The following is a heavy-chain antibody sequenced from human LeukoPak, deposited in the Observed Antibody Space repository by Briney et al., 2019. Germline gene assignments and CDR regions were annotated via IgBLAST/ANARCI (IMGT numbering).Heavy chain of an antibody. CDR1: GYTFTSYG. D-gene: IGHD3-22*01. CDR2: ISAYNGNT. V-gene: IGHV1-18*01. J-gene: IGHJ3*02. CDR3: ARAKGNYYDSSGYYSNAFDI. Sequence: ASVKVSCKASGYTFTSYGISWVRQAPGHGLEWMGWISAYNGNTNYAQKLQGRVTMTTDTSTSTAYMELRSLRSDDTAVYYCARAKGNYYDSSGYYSNAFDIWGQGTMVTVSS.